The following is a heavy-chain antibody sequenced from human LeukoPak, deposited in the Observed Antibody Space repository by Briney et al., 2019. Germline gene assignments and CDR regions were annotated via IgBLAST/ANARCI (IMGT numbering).Heavy chain of an antibody. CDR2: INHSGST. D-gene: IGHD3-3*01. V-gene: IGHV4-34*01. J-gene: IGHJ3*02. CDR1: GGSFSGYY. CDR3: ARGEIFGDRRVAFDI. Sequence: KPSETLSLTCAVYGGSFSGYYWSWIRQSPGSGLEWIGEINHSGSTSYYPSLKSRVTISVDTSKNQFSLRLSSVTAADTAVYYCARGEIFGDRRVAFDIWGQGTMVTVSS.